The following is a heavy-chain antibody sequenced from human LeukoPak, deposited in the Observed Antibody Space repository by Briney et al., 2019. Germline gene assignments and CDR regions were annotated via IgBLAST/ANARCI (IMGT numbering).Heavy chain of an antibody. CDR3: ARHLIEVVAVPATHTAFDY. CDR1: GGSMSSGTYY. V-gene: IGHV4-39*01. CDR2: MYYSGST. Sequence: PSETLSLTCTVSGGSMSSGTYYWGWIRQPPGKGMQWIGSMYYSGSTHYNPSLKSRVTIAVDMPKNQFSLKLRSVTAADTAVYYCARHLIEVVAVPATHTAFDYWGQGTLVTVSS. D-gene: IGHD2-15*01. J-gene: IGHJ4*02.